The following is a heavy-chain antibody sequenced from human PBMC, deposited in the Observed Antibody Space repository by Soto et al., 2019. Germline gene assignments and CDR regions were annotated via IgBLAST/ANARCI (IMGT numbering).Heavy chain of an antibody. CDR1: GGSISSYY. J-gene: IGHJ4*02. V-gene: IGHV4-59*01. Sequence: PSETLSLTCTVSGGSISSYYWSWIRQPPGKGLEWIGYIYYSGSTNYNPSLKSRVTISVDTSKNQFSLKLSSVTAADTAVYYCAREYDSSGYYPVGFDYWGQGTLVTVSS. D-gene: IGHD3-22*01. CDR3: AREYDSSGYYPVGFDY. CDR2: IYYSGST.